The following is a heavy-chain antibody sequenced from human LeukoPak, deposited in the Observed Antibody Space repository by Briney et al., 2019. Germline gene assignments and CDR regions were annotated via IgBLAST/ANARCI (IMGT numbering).Heavy chain of an antibody. CDR3: ARCSSTSWYRYYYYMDV. CDR2: ISGSGGST. J-gene: IGHJ6*03. D-gene: IGHD2-2*01. Sequence: GGSLRLSCAASGFTFSSYAMSWVRQAPGKGLEWVSAISGSGGSTYYADSVKGRFTISRDNSKNTLYLQMNSLRAEDTAVYYCARCSSTSWYRYYYYMDVWGKGTTVTVSS. V-gene: IGHV3-23*01. CDR1: GFTFSSYA.